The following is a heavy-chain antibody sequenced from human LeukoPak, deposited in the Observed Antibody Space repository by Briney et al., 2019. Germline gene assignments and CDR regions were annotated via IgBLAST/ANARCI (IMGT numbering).Heavy chain of an antibody. V-gene: IGHV3-23*01. D-gene: IGHD3-22*01. CDR2: ISGSGDST. J-gene: IGHJ4*02. CDR3: ANVPQITMIVA. CDR1: GFTFSNYA. Sequence: GGSLRLSCAASGFTFSNYAMSWVRQAPGKGLEWVSGISGSGDSTYYAGSVKGRFTISRDNSKSTLYPQMNSLRAEDTAVYYCANVPQITMIVAWGQGTLVTVSS.